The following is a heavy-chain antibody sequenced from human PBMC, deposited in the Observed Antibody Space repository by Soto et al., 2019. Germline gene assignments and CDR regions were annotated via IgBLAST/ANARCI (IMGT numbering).Heavy chain of an antibody. CDR3: ARVYGSIISGWFDYYCYGMDV. V-gene: IGHV4-59*01. CDR1: GGSISSYY. CDR2: IYYSGST. D-gene: IGHD6-19*01. J-gene: IGHJ6*01. Sequence: SETLSLTCTVSGGSISSYYWSWIRQPPGKGLEWIGYIYYSGSTNYNPSLKSRVTISVDTSKNQFSLKLSSVTAADTAVYYCARVYGSIISGWFDYYCYGMDVWGQGTTVTVSS.